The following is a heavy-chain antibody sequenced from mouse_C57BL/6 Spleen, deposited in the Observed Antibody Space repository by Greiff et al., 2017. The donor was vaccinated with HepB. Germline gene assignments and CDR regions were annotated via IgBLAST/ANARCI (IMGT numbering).Heavy chain of an antibody. J-gene: IGHJ1*03. CDR3: ARYRVYDYDVWYFDV. D-gene: IGHD2-4*01. V-gene: IGHV7-3*01. CDR1: GFTFTDYY. CDR2: IRNKANGYTT. Sequence: EVMLVESGGGLVQPGGSLSLSCAASGFTFTDYYMSWVRQPPGKALEWLGFIRNKANGYTTEYSASVKGRFTISRDNSQSILYLQMNALRAEDSATYYCARYRVYDYDVWYFDVWGTGTTVTVSS.